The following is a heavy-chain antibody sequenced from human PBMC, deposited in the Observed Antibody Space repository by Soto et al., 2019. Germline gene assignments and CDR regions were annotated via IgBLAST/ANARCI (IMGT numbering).Heavy chain of an antibody. J-gene: IGHJ4*02. CDR2: IYYSGTT. D-gene: IGHD1-26*01. Sequence: QVQLRESGPGLVKASQTLSLTCTVSGGSITTGGYFWSWIRQHPGKGLEWIGYIYYSGTTHYNPSLKSRVTISVDTSKNQFSLKLSSVTAADTAVYYCARVVSGSYFDYWGQGTLVTVSS. CDR1: GGSITTGGYF. CDR3: ARVVSGSYFDY. V-gene: IGHV4-31*03.